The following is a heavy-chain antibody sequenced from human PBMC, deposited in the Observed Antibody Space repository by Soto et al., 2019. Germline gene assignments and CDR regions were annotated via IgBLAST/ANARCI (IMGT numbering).Heavy chain of an antibody. Sequence: GGELRVSWAASGFTLRTYAMSWCRQAPGKGLEWVSAISGSGGSTYYADSVKGRFTISRDNSKNTLYLQMNSLRAEDTAVYYCATPSGYSSSWQHDYWGQGTLVTVSS. CDR2: ISGSGGST. J-gene: IGHJ4*02. V-gene: IGHV3-23*01. CDR1: GFTLRTYA. D-gene: IGHD6-13*01. CDR3: ATPSGYSSSWQHDY.